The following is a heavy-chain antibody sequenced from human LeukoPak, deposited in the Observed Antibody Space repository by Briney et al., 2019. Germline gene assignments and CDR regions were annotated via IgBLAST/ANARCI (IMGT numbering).Heavy chain of an antibody. CDR1: GFTLNAYS. Sequence: PGGSLRLSCAASGFTLNAYSMNWVRQAPGKGLEWVSSITSSGSYIYYRDSLKGRFTISRDNAKNSLYLQMNSLRDDDTAVYYCARGTDSGYDSTGSFDYWGQGALVTVSS. J-gene: IGHJ4*02. CDR2: ITSSGSYI. CDR3: ARGTDSGYDSTGSFDY. D-gene: IGHD5-12*01. V-gene: IGHV3-21*01.